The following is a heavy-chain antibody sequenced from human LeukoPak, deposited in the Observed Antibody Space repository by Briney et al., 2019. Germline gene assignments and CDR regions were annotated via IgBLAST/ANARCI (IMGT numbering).Heavy chain of an antibody. Sequence: SETLSLTCTVSGGSISSSSYYWGWIRQPPGKGLEWIGYIYYSGSTNYNPSLKSRVTISVDTSKNQFSLKLSSVTAADTAVYYCARGRGSSWPSYYYYYMDVWGKGTTVTVSS. D-gene: IGHD6-13*01. CDR3: ARGRGSSWPSYYYYYMDV. J-gene: IGHJ6*03. CDR2: IYYSGST. CDR1: GGSISSSSYY. V-gene: IGHV4-61*05.